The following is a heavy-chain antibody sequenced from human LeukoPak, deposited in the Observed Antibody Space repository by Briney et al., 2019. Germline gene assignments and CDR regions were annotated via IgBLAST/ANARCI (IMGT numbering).Heavy chain of an antibody. CDR2: ISAYNGNT. V-gene: IGHV1-18*01. J-gene: IGHJ6*03. Sequence: GASVKVSCKASGYTFTSYGISWVRQAPGQGLEWMGWISAYNGNTNYAQKLQGRVTMTTDTSTSTAYMELRSLRSDDTAVYYCARALPFYDILTGYYAGYYYYMDVWGRGTTVTVSS. D-gene: IGHD3-9*01. CDR3: ARALPFYDILTGYYAGYYYYMDV. CDR1: GYTFTSYG.